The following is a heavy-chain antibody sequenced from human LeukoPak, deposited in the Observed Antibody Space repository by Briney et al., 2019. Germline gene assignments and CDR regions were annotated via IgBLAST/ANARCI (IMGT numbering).Heavy chain of an antibody. V-gene: IGHV3-21*01. Sequence: GGSLRLSSAASGFXFSNYGINWVRQAPGKGLEWVSSISSSGTYIYYADSMKGRFTISRDNAKNSLYLQMDSLRAEDTAVYYCARPRGWERRWYFDLWGRGTLVTVSS. J-gene: IGHJ2*01. CDR2: ISSSGTYI. D-gene: IGHD1-26*01. CDR3: ARPRGWERRWYFDL. CDR1: GFXFSNYG.